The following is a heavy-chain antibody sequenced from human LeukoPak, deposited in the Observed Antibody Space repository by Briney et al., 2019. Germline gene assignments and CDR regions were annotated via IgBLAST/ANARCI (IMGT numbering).Heavy chain of an antibody. CDR1: GGSFSGYY. Sequence: SETLSLTCAVYGGSFSGYYWSWIRQPPGKGLEWIGEINHSGSTNYNPSLKSRVTISVDTSKNQFSLKLSSVTAADTAVYYCARGLSGNSSGWPGKYYFDYWGQGTLVTVSS. CDR3: ARGLSGNSSGWPGKYYFDY. J-gene: IGHJ4*02. D-gene: IGHD6-19*01. V-gene: IGHV4-34*01. CDR2: INHSGST.